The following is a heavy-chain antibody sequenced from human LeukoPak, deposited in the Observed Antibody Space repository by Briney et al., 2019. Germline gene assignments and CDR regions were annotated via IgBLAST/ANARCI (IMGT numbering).Heavy chain of an antibody. Sequence: GGSLTLSRAAFGFTVSRNYTSSVPHAPRKRLEWVLVISSGGRTYSANSLTSLFTISRDNSTNTMSLQMRSLRADDTAVYYCATAARYYYHMDVWGKGTTVTVSS. J-gene: IGHJ6*03. V-gene: IGHV3-66*02. CDR2: ISSGGRT. CDR1: GFTVSRNY. D-gene: IGHD6-13*01. CDR3: ATAARYYYHMDV.